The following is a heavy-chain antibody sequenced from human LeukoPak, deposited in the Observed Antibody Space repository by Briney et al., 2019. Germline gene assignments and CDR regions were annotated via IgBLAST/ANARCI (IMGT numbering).Heavy chain of an antibody. V-gene: IGHV4-59*11. CDR1: DGSISSHY. CDR3: GRDALVGYFSYYYMDV. D-gene: IGHD2-15*01. J-gene: IGHJ6*03. CDR2: ISNSGST. Sequence: SGTLSLTCTVSDGSISSHYWTWIRQSPVKGLEWIGDISNSGSTSYNPSLKSRVTISIDTSKNQFSLKLSSVTAADTAVYYCGRDALVGYFSYYYMDVWGKGTTVTVSS.